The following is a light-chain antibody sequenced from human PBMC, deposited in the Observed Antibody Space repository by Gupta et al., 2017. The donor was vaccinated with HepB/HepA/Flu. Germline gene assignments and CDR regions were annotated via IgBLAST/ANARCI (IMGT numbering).Light chain of an antibody. J-gene: IGKJ5*01. V-gene: IGKV3-11*01. CDR2: DAS. Sequence: ETVLTQSPVTLSLSPGERATLSCRASQSVNQYLAWYQQKPGQAPRLLIYDASNRDTGIPARFSGSGFGTDFTLTISSREPEDFAVYYCQQPDSWPPVTFGQGTLVEIK. CDR3: QQPDSWPPVT. CDR1: QSVNQY.